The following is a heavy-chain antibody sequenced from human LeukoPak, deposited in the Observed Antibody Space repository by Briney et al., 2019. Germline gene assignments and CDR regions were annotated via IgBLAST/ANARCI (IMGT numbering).Heavy chain of an antibody. V-gene: IGHV4-59*12. Sequence: PSETLSLTCTVSGGSISSYYWNWIRQPPGKGLEWIGYIYYSGSTNHNPSLKSRVTISVDTSKNQFSLKLSSVTAADTAVYYCAREDDAIFGVVIKHWGQGTLVTVSS. CDR2: IYYSGST. J-gene: IGHJ1*01. CDR1: GGSISSYY. D-gene: IGHD3-3*01. CDR3: AREDDAIFGVVIKH.